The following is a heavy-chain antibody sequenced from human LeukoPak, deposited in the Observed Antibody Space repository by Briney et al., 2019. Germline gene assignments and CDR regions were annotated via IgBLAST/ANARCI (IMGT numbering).Heavy chain of an antibody. CDR2: IIPIYGTA. Sequence: ASVKVSCKASGGTFSSYAISWVRQAPGKGLAWMGRIIPIYGTANFAQKFQGRVTNTTDESTSTAYMELSSLRSEDTAVYYCARDLYCSGGSCYATGWFDPWGQGTLVTVSS. V-gene: IGHV1-69*05. D-gene: IGHD2-15*01. J-gene: IGHJ5*02. CDR3: ARDLYCSGGSCYATGWFDP. CDR1: GGTFSSYA.